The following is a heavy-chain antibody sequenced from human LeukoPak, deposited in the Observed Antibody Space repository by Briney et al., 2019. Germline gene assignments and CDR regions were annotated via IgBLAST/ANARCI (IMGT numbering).Heavy chain of an antibody. Sequence: PSETLSLTCTVSGGSISSGDYYWSWIRQPPGKGLEWIGYIYYSGSTNYNPSLKSRVTISVDTSKNQFSLKLSSVTAADTAVYYCARDRYYYDSSGYYHRAFDIWGQGTMVTVSS. CDR2: IYYSGST. CDR3: ARDRYYYDSSGYYHRAFDI. CDR1: GGSISSGDYY. D-gene: IGHD3-22*01. J-gene: IGHJ3*02. V-gene: IGHV4-61*08.